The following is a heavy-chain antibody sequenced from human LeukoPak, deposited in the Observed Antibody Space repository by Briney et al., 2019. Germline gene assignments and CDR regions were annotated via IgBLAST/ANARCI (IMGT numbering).Heavy chain of an antibody. CDR3: AKCGSSGCHLIDY. CDR2: ISGRTGST. J-gene: IGHJ4*02. Sequence: PGGSLRLSCAASEFTFSSYAMSWVRQAPGKGLEWVSAISGRTGSTYYADSVKGRFTISRDNSKNTLYLQMDTLRAEDTAVYYCAKCGSSGCHLIDYWGQGTLVTVSS. V-gene: IGHV3-23*01. CDR1: EFTFSSYA. D-gene: IGHD5-12*01.